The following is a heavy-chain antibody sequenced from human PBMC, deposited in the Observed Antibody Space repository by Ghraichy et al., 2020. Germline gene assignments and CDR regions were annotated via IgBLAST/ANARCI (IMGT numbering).Heavy chain of an antibody. V-gene: IGHV2-5*02. D-gene: IGHD1-1*01. Sequence: SGPTLVKPTQPLTLTCTFSGFSLSTSGVGVGWIRQPPGKALEWLVVIYWDDDKRYSPSLKNRLTIIKDTSRNQVVLTMTNMDPVDTATYYCAHRKYNDAVNWKDGFWDYWGQGTLVTVSS. CDR1: GFSLSTSGVG. CDR3: AHRKYNDAVNWKDGFWDY. J-gene: IGHJ4*02. CDR2: IYWDDDK.